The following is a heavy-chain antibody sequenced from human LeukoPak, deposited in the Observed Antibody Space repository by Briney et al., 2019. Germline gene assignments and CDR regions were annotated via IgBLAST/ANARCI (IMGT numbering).Heavy chain of an antibody. Sequence: GGSLRLSCAASGFTFSDYVMTWVRQAPGKGLEWVSYISSTSSFIYYADSVKGRFTISRDNAKKSLYLQMNGLRAEDTAVFYCARDDSGSYPNYFENWGQGTLVTVSS. CDR1: GFTFSDYV. D-gene: IGHD1-26*01. CDR3: ARDDSGSYPNYFEN. J-gene: IGHJ4*02. V-gene: IGHV3-48*01. CDR2: ISSTSSFI.